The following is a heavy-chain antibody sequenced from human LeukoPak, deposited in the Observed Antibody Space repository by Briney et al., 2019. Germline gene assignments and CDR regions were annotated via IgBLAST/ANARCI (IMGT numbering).Heavy chain of an antibody. CDR3: ASSSFRDGICDY. J-gene: IGHJ4*02. CDR2: MNPNSGNT. CDR1: GYTFTSYD. V-gene: IGHV1-8*01. Sequence: ASVKVSCKASGYTFTSYDINWVRQATGQGLEWMGWMNPNSGNTGYAQKFQGRVTMTRSTSISTAYMELSSLRSEDTAVYYCASSSFRDGICDYWGQGTLVTVSS. D-gene: IGHD5-24*01.